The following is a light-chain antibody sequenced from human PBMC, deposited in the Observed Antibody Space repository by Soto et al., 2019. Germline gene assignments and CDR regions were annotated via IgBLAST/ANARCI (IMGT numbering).Light chain of an antibody. Sequence: IQLTQSPSSLSASVGDSVSITCWASQDISSHLAWYQQKPGKAPKVLIYAASTLESGIPSRFSGSGSGKDFTLTISSLQAADFATYYCQQVKSFLPLTFGGGTKVDIK. CDR2: AAS. J-gene: IGKJ4*01. V-gene: IGKV1-9*01. CDR1: QDISSH. CDR3: QQVKSFLPLT.